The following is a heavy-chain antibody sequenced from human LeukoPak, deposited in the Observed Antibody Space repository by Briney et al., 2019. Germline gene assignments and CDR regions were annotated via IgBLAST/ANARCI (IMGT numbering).Heavy chain of an antibody. D-gene: IGHD2-21*02. J-gene: IGHJ3*02. Sequence: PGGSLRLSCAASGFTFSSYWMNWVRQAPGKGLEWVAVISYDGSNKYYADSVKGRFTISRDNSKNTLYLQMNSLRAEDTAVYYCARDMSSGVTAIRNDAFDIWGQGTMVTVSS. V-gene: IGHV3-30-3*01. CDR2: ISYDGSNK. CDR1: GFTFSSYW. CDR3: ARDMSSGVTAIRNDAFDI.